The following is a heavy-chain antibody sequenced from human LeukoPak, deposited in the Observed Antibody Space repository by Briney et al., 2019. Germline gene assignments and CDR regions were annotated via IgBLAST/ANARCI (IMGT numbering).Heavy chain of an antibody. CDR3: ARGVNPYYDYVWGSYRYSRGNWFDP. CDR2: INHSGST. J-gene: IGHJ5*02. Sequence: SETLSLTCAVYGGSFSGYYWSWIRQPPGKGLEWIGEINHSGSTNYNPSLKSRVTISVDTSKNQFSLKLSSVTAADTAVYYCARGVNPYYDYVWGSYRYSRGNWFDPWGQGTLVTVSS. D-gene: IGHD3-16*02. CDR1: GGSFSGYY. V-gene: IGHV4-34*01.